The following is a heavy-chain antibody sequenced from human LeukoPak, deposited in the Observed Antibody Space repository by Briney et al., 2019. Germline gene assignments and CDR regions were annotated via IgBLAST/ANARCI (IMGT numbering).Heavy chain of an antibody. CDR2: INANTGNA. CDR3: ARDASTINFDY. Sequence: ASVKVSCKASGYTFTSYGISWVRQAPGQGLEWMGWINANTGNATYAQGFTGRFVFSLDTSVSTAYLQISSLKADDTAVYYCARDASTINFDYWGQGTLVTVSS. CDR1: GYTFTSYG. J-gene: IGHJ4*02. V-gene: IGHV7-4-1*02. D-gene: IGHD5-12*01.